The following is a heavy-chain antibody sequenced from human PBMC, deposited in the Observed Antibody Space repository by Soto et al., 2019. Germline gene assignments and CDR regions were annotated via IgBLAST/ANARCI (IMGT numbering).Heavy chain of an antibody. Sequence: PSETLSLTCAVYGGSFSGYYWSWIRQPPGKGLEWIGEINHSGSTNYNPSLKSRVTISVDTSKNQFSLKLSSVTAADTVVYYCARGGGGSRDDAFDIWGQGTMVTVSS. V-gene: IGHV4-34*01. CDR1: GGSFSGYY. J-gene: IGHJ3*02. CDR3: ARGGGGSRDDAFDI. D-gene: IGHD3-10*01. CDR2: INHSGST.